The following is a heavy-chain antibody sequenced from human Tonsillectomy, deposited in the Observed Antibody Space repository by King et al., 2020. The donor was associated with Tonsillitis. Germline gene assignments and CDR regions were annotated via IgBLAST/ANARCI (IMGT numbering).Heavy chain of an antibody. V-gene: IGHV3-23*01. CDR1: GFTFSNYA. D-gene: IGHD1-26*01. J-gene: IGHJ5*01. Sequence: VQLQESGGGLVQPGGSLRLACAASGFTFSNYAMAWVRQAPGQGLQWVSGTTGSGGSTYHADSVRGRFTISRDNSKNTLFLQMNGLRAGDTAVYYCARDSGSFNSWGQGALVTVSS. CDR2: TTGSGGST. CDR3: ARDSGSFNS.